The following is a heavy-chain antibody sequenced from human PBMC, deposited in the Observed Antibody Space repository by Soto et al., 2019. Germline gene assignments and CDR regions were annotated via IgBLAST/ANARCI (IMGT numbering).Heavy chain of an antibody. CDR3: ARDGLEMATITDY. CDR2: INPNSGGT. J-gene: IGHJ4*02. CDR1: GYTFTGYY. D-gene: IGHD5-12*01. Sequence: ASVKVSCKASGYTFTGYYMHWVRQAPGQGLEWTGWINPNSGGTNYAQKFQGRVTMTRDTSISTAYMELSRLRSDDTAVYYCARDGLEMATITDYWGQGTLVTVSS. V-gene: IGHV1-2*02.